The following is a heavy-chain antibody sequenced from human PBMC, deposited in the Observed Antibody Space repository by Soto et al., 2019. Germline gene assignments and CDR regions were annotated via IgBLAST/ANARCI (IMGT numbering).Heavy chain of an antibody. J-gene: IGHJ5*02. CDR2: SIPIFGTA. V-gene: IGHV1-69*01. Sequence: QVQLVQSGAEVKKPGSSVKVSCKASGGTFSSYAISWVRQAPGQGLEWMGGSIPIFGTANYAQKFQGRVTITADESTSTAYMELSSLRSEDTAVYYCARSAYYYDSSGYYNNNWFDPWGQGTLVTVSS. D-gene: IGHD3-22*01. CDR3: ARSAYYYDSSGYYNNNWFDP. CDR1: GGTFSSYA.